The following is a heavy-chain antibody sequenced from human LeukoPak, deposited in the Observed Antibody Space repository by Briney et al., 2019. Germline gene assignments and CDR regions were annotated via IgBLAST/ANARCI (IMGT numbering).Heavy chain of an antibody. D-gene: IGHD3-16*02. CDR1: GGSFSDYS. J-gene: IGHJ4*02. CDR3: ARHAGAYDYVWGSYRHSFDY. CDR2: INHSGGT. V-gene: IGHV4-34*01. Sequence: SETLSLTCAVYGGSFSDYSWSWIRQPPGKGLEWIGEINHSGGTNNNPSLMSRVIMSVDTSKNQFSLKLSSVTAADTAVYYCARHAGAYDYVWGSYRHSFDYWGQGTLVTVSS.